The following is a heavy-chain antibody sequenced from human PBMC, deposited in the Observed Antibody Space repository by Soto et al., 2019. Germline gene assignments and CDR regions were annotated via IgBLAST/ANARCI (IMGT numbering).Heavy chain of an antibody. CDR2: INSDGSST. D-gene: IGHD3-10*01. J-gene: IGHJ4*02. CDR3: AREWRNYYGSGSYYTPYYFDY. Sequence: GGSLRLSCAASGFTFSSYWMHWVRQAPGKGLVWVSRINSDGSSTSYADSVKGRFTISRDNAKNTLYLQMNSLRAEDTAVYYCAREWRNYYGSGSYYTPYYFDYWGQGTLVTVSS. CDR1: GFTFSSYW. V-gene: IGHV3-74*01.